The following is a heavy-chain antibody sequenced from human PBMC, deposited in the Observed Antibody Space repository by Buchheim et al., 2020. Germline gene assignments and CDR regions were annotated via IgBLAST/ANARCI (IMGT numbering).Heavy chain of an antibody. V-gene: IGHV1-2*04. Sequence: QVQLVQSGAEVKKPGASVKVSCKASGYTFTGYYMHWVRQAPGQGLEWMGWINPNSVGTNYAQKFQGWVTMTRVTSISSAYLELSRLRSDDTAVYYCARGMIGGTRFDYWGQGTL. CDR3: ARGMIGGTRFDY. D-gene: IGHD3-10*02. CDR1: GYTFTGYY. J-gene: IGHJ4*02. CDR2: INPNSVGT.